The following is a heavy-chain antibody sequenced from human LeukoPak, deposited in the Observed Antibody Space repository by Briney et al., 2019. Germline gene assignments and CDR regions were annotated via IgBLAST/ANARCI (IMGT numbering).Heavy chain of an antibody. V-gene: IGHV1-69*13. CDR3: ARGGWTAMPDY. CDR2: IIPIFGTA. Sequence: GASVKDSRKASGGTFSSCAISWVRQAPGQGLEWMGGIIPIFGTANYAQKLQGRVTITADESTSTAYMELSSLRSEDTAVYYCARGGWTAMPDYWGQGTLVTVSS. CDR1: GGTFSSCA. D-gene: IGHD5-18*01. J-gene: IGHJ4*02.